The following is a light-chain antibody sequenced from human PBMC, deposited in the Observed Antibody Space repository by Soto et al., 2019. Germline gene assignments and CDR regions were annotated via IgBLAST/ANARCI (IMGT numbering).Light chain of an antibody. J-gene: IGKJ4*01. V-gene: IGKV1-17*01. Sequence: DIQMTQSPSSLSASVGDRVTITCRSSQDIRNDLGWYQQKPGKAPKRLIYAASRLQSRVPSRFSGNGSGTEFTLTTTCLQTEDFATYYCLHYYSYPLTFGGGSRVEIK. CDR1: QDIRND. CDR3: LHYYSYPLT. CDR2: AAS.